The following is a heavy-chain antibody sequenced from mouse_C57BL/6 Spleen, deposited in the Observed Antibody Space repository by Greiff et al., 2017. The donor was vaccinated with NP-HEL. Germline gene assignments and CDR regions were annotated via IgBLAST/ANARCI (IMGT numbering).Heavy chain of an antibody. Sequence: QVQLQQSGAELVRPGASVTLSCKASGYTFTDYEMHWVKQTPVHGLEWIGAIDPETGGTAYNQKFKGKAILTADKSSSTAYMELRSLTSEDSAVYYCTRRDSSGYPMDYWGQGTSVTVSS. CDR3: TRRDSSGYPMDY. J-gene: IGHJ4*01. CDR1: GYTFTDYE. CDR2: IDPETGGT. D-gene: IGHD3-2*02. V-gene: IGHV1-15*01.